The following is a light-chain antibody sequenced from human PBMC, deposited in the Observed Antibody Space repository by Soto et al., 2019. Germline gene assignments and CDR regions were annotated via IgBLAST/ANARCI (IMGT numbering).Light chain of an antibody. CDR1: QSVSSNY. CDR3: QHYDNWPLT. Sequence: EIVLTQSPGTLSLSPVERATLSCRASQSVSSNYLAWYQQKPGQAPRLLIYGASSRATGIPDRFSGSGSGTEFTLTISSLQSEDFAVFYCQHYDNWPLTFGGGTKVDI. V-gene: IGKV3-20*01. J-gene: IGKJ4*01. CDR2: GAS.